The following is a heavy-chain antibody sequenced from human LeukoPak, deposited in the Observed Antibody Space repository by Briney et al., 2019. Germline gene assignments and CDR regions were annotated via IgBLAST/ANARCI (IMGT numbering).Heavy chain of an antibody. V-gene: IGHV3-21*01. CDR1: GFTFSSYA. CDR3: ARGYDILTGLAYYYYYYGMDV. J-gene: IGHJ6*02. CDR2: ISSSSSYI. D-gene: IGHD3-9*01. Sequence: PGGSLRLSCSASGFTFSSYAMSWVRQAPGKGLEWVSSISSSSSYIYYADSVKGRFTISRDNAKNSLYLQMNSLRAEDTAVYYCARGYDILTGLAYYYYYYGMDVWGQGTTVTVSS.